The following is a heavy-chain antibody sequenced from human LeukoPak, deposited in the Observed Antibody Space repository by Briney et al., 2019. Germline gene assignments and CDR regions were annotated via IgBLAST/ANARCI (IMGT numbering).Heavy chain of an antibody. CDR1: GGSISSYY. J-gene: IGHJ4*02. CDR3: ARAGGSGTDY. Sequence: SETLSLTCTVSGGSISSYYWSWIRQPPGKGLEWIGNIYYSGSTNYNPSLKSRVTISVDTSKNQFSLKLSSVTAEDTAVYYCARAGGSGTDYWGQGTLVTVSS. V-gene: IGHV4-59*01. CDR2: IYYSGST. D-gene: IGHD3-10*01.